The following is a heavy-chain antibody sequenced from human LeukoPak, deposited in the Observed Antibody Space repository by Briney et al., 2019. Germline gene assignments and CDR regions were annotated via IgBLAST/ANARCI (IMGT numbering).Heavy chain of an antibody. CDR1: GGSISTRSYY. CDR2: IYHSGST. J-gene: IGHJ5*02. D-gene: IGHD2-2*01. Sequence: SETLSLTCTVSGGSISTRSYYWGWIRQPPGKGLEWVGSIYHSGSTYYNPSLKSRVTISVDTSKNQFSLKLSSVTAADTAVYYCARAYCSSTSCYDGLGYNWFDPWGQGTLVTVSS. CDR3: ARAYCSSTSCYDGLGYNWFDP. V-gene: IGHV4-39*07.